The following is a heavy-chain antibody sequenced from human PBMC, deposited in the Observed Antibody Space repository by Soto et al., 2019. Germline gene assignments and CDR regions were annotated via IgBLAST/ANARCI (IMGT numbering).Heavy chain of an antibody. CDR3: EKDMSSGSGSYFH. J-gene: IGHJ1*01. V-gene: IGHV3-30*18. CDR1: GFTFSTYG. CDR2: ISYDGRNK. D-gene: IGHD3-10*01. Sequence: QVQLVESGGGVVQPGRSLRLSCAASGFTFSTYGLHWVRQGPGKGLEWVAVISYDGRNKYYADSVEGRFTISRDDSKKTLYLRMNSVKAEDTAVYYCEKDMSSGSGSYFHWGQGAMINVSS.